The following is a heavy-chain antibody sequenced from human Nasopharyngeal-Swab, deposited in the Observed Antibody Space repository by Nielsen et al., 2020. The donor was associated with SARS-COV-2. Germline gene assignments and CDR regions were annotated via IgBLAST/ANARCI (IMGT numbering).Heavy chain of an antibody. CDR3: ARGGNWNDGPVDWFDP. J-gene: IGHJ5*02. CDR2: INPSGGST. D-gene: IGHD1-1*01. Sequence: ASVKVSCKASGYTFTSYYMHWVRQAPGQGLEWMGIINPSGGSTSYAQKFQGRVTMTRDTSTSTVYMELSSLRSEDTAVYYCARGGNWNDGPVDWFDPWGQGTLVTVSP. CDR1: GYTFTSYY. V-gene: IGHV1-46*01.